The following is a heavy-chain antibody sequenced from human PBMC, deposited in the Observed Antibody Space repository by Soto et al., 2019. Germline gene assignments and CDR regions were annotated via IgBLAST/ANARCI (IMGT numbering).Heavy chain of an antibody. V-gene: IGHV1-46*01. CDR3: ASAQYGDYSNGVFDY. J-gene: IGHJ4*02. CDR1: GYTLTRYY. Sequence: SVKVACKAPGYTLTRYYMHWVRQAPGQGLEWMGIINPSGGSTSYAQKFQGRVTMTRDTSTSTVYMELSSLRSEYTAVYYCASAQYGDYSNGVFDYWGQGTLVTVSS. D-gene: IGHD4-17*01. CDR2: INPSGGST.